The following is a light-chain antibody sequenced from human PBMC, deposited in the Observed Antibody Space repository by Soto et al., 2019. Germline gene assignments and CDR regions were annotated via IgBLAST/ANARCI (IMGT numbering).Light chain of an antibody. Sequence: EVVLTQSPATLSLSPGESATLSCRASQTVSSYLAWYQHKPGQPPRLLIYDVSNRATGIPARFSGSGSGTDFTLTISSLEPEDFAVYYCQQYGSSPGFTFGPGTKVDIK. V-gene: IGKV3-11*01. CDR3: QQYGSSPGFT. CDR1: QTVSSY. CDR2: DVS. J-gene: IGKJ3*01.